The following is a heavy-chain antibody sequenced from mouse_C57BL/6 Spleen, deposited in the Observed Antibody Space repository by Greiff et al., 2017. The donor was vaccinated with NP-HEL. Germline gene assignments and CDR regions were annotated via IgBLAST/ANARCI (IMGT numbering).Heavy chain of an antibody. V-gene: IGHV10-3*01. D-gene: IGHD5-1*01. CDR2: IRSKSSNYAT. J-gene: IGHJ4*01. Sequence: EVHLVESGGGLVQPKGSLKLSCAASGFTFTTYAMHWVRQAPGQGLEWVARIRSKSSNYATYYADSVKDRFTISRDDSQSMLYLQMNNLKTEDAAMYYCVRDTSYAMDYWGQGTSVTVSS. CDR3: VRDTSYAMDY. CDR1: GFTFTTYA.